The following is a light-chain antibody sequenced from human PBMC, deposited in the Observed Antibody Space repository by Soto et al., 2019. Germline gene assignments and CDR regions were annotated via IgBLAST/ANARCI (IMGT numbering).Light chain of an antibody. CDR3: SSYTSSSTLFDV. CDR2: DVN. Sequence: QSALTQPASVSGSPGQSITISCTGTSSDVGGYNYVSWYQQHPGKVPKLMIYDVNNRPSGVSDRFSGSKSGNTASLTISGLQAEDEADYYCSSYTSSSTLFDVFGTGTKLTVL. J-gene: IGLJ1*01. CDR1: SSDVGGYNY. V-gene: IGLV2-14*01.